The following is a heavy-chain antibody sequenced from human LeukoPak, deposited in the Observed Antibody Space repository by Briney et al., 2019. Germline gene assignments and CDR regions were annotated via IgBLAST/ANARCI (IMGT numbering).Heavy chain of an antibody. CDR1: GGSFSGYY. CDR3: ARKYPDHWFDP. D-gene: IGHD2/OR15-2a*01. J-gene: IGHJ5*02. V-gene: IGHV4-34*01. Sequence: SETLSLTCAVYGGSFSGYYWSWIRQPPGKGLEWIGESNHSGSTNYNPSLKSRVTISVDTSKNQFSLKLTAVTAADTAVYYCARKYPDHWFDPWGQGTLVTVSS. CDR2: SNHSGST.